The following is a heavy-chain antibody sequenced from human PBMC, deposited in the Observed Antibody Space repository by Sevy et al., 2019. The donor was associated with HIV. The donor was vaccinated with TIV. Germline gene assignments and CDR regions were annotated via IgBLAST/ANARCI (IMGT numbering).Heavy chain of an antibody. CDR2: ITHSGST. CDR1: GGSFSGYY. V-gene: IGHV4-34*01. CDR3: ARGQRRWLQLPFDY. Sequence: SETLSLTCAVYGGSFSGYYWSWIRQPPGKGLEWIGEITHSGSTNYNPSLKSRVTISVDTSKNQFSLKLSSVTAADTAVYYCARGQRRWLQLPFDYWGQGTLVTVSS. J-gene: IGHJ4*02. D-gene: IGHD5-12*01.